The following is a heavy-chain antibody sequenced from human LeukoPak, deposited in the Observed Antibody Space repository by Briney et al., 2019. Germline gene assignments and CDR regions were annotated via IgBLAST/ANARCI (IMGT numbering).Heavy chain of an antibody. CDR3: AKAQSYYYDTSGYYCYFDY. D-gene: IGHD3-22*01. CDR2: ISGSGGAT. J-gene: IGHJ4*02. Sequence: PGGSLRLSCAASGFTFSSYDMSWVRQAPGQGLEWVSGISGSGGATYHADSVKGRFTISRDNAKNTLHLQMNSLRAEDTAIYYCAKAQSYYYDTSGYYCYFDYWGQGTLVTVSS. CDR1: GFTFSSYD. V-gene: IGHV3-23*01.